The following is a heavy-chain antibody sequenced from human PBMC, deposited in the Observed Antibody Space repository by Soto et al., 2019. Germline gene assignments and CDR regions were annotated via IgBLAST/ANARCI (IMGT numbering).Heavy chain of an antibody. V-gene: IGHV1-2*04. Sequence: ASVKVSCKASGYTFTGYYMHWVRQAPGQGLEWMGWINPNSGGTNYAQKFQGWVTMTRDTSISTAYMELSRLRSDDTAVYYCARARGDYGDSVPFDYWGQGTLVTVSS. D-gene: IGHD4-17*01. CDR2: INPNSGGT. CDR3: ARARGDYGDSVPFDY. CDR1: GYTFTGYY. J-gene: IGHJ4*02.